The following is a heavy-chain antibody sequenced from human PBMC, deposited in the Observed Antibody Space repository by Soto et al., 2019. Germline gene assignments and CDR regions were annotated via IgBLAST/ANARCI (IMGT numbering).Heavy chain of an antibody. V-gene: IGHV3-11*01. J-gene: IGHJ4*02. D-gene: IGHD3-3*01. CDR2: ISSSGSTI. Sequence: GGSLRLSCAASGFTFSDYYMSWIRQAPGKGLEWVSYISSSGSTIYYADSVKGRFTISRDNAKNSLYLQMNSLRAEDTAVYYCASGVDSDFWSGYWSPGLDYWGQGTLVTVSS. CDR1: GFTFSDYY. CDR3: ASGVDSDFWSGYWSPGLDY.